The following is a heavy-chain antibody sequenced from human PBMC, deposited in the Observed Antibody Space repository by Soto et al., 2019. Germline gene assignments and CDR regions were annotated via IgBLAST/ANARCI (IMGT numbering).Heavy chain of an antibody. CDR3: ASVIGRDSQYYFDY. V-gene: IGHV4-34*01. D-gene: IGHD2-21*02. Sequence: SETLSLTCAVYGGSFSGYYWSWIRQPPGKGLEWIGEINHSGSTNYNPSLKSRVTISVDTSKNQFSLKLSSVTAADTAIYYCASVIGRDSQYYFDYWGEGPLLTVAS. CDR2: INHSGST. CDR1: GGSFSGYY. J-gene: IGHJ4*02.